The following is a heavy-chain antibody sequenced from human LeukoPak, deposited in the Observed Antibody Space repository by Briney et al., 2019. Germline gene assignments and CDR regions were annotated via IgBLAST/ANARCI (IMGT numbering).Heavy chain of an antibody. V-gene: IGHV3-21*01. CDR3: ARGVNYYDSSAYSY. CDR1: GFTFSFYS. J-gene: IGHJ4*02. Sequence: PGGSLRLSCTASGFTFSFYSMNWVRQAPRMGLEWVSSITSSSSYIYYADSVKGRFTISRDNAKNSLYLQMNSLRAEDTAVYYCARGVNYYDSSAYSYWGQGTLVTVSS. D-gene: IGHD3-22*01. CDR2: ITSSSSYI.